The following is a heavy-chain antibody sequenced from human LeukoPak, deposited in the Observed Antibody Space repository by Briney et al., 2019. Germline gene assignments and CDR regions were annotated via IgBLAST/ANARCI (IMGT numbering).Heavy chain of an antibody. Sequence: GGSLRLSCAASGFTFSSYSMNWVRQTPGKGLEWVSFISSSSSTIYYADSVKGRFTISRDNAKNSLYLQMNSLRAEDTAVYYCARNRGGSYSAIDYWGQGTLVTVSS. CDR3: ARNRGGSYSAIDY. D-gene: IGHD1-26*01. CDR1: GFTFSSYS. V-gene: IGHV3-48*04. J-gene: IGHJ4*02. CDR2: ISSSSSTI.